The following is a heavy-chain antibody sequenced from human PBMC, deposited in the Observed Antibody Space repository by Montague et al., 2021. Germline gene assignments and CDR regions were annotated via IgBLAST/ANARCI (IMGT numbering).Heavy chain of an antibody. CDR1: GDSDCSDEAT. D-gene: IGHD5-24*01. CDR2: SYYRFERYN. J-gene: IGHJ5*02. V-gene: IGHV6-1*01. CDR3: ARGWQKRFDP. Sequence: CAISGDSDCSDEATRNSNRHSSALGSHRLGRSYYRFERYNEYAISVRSRITVNPDTSKNQFSLLLNSVTPEDTAVYYCARGWQKRFDPWGQGTLVTVSS.